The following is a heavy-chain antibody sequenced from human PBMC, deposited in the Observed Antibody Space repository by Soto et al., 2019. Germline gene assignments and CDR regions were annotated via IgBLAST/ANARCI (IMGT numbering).Heavy chain of an antibody. Sequence: QVQLVQSGAEVKKPGASVKVSCKASGYTFTSYGINWARQAPGQGLEWMGWISANNGNTHYAQKRQGRVTMTTDTSTSTAYMELRSLRSDDTAVYYCARVQSGYDFAYWGQGTLVTVSS. CDR2: ISANNGNT. CDR3: ARVQSGYDFAY. CDR1: GYTFTSYG. J-gene: IGHJ4*02. D-gene: IGHD5-12*01. V-gene: IGHV1-18*01.